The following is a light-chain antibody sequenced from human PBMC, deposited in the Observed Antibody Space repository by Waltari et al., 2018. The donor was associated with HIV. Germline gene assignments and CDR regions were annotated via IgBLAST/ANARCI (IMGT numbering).Light chain of an antibody. CDR1: QSVSTY. Sequence: EIVLPPSPATLSLSPGERATLSCRASQSVSTYLAWYQQKPGQAPRLLIYGASSRAPGIPARFSGSGSGTDFTLTISSLEPGDFGVYYCHQRSNWPITFGQGTRLEIK. CDR3: HQRSNWPIT. CDR2: GAS. V-gene: IGKV3-11*01. J-gene: IGKJ5*01.